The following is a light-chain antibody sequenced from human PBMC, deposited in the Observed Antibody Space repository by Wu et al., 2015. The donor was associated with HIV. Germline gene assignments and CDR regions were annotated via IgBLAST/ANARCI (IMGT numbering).Light chain of an antibody. Sequence: EIVMTQSPVTLSVSQGERATLSCRASQSISNNLAWYQQKPGQAPRLLIYGASTRSTGFPARFSGSGSGTEFTLIISSMQSEDSAVYYCQQYNNWPRTFGQGTNLEMK. V-gene: IGKV3-15*01. J-gene: IGKJ2*01. CDR2: GAS. CDR3: QQYNNWPRT. CDR1: QSISNN.